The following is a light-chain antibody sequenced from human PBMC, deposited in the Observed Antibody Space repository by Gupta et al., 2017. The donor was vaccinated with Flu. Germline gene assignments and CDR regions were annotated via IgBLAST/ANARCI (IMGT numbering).Light chain of an antibody. Sequence: EIAMTQSPATLSVSPGERATLPCRASQRVSSNLAWYQQKPGQAPRLLIYGASTRDTGLPARFSGSGSGTEFTLTSSRLQFEDFAVYYCQQDKNWPPRTFGQWTRVEIK. CDR3: QQDKNWPPRT. V-gene: IGKV3-15*01. CDR2: GAS. J-gene: IGKJ1*01. CDR1: QRVSSN.